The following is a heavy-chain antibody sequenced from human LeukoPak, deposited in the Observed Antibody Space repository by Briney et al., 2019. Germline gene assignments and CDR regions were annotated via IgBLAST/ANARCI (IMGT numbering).Heavy chain of an antibody. D-gene: IGHD3-22*01. J-gene: IGHJ2*01. CDR3: ARDCHGGEPYYYDSSGPGYFDL. CDR2: IYHSGST. V-gene: IGHV4-4*02. Sequence: KASGTLSLTCAVSGDSISSSNWWSWVRQPPGKGLEWIGEIYHSGSTNYNPSLKSRVTISVDKSKNQFSLKLSSVTAADTAVYYCARDCHGGEPYYYDSSGPGYFDLWGRGTLVTVSS. CDR1: GDSISSSNW.